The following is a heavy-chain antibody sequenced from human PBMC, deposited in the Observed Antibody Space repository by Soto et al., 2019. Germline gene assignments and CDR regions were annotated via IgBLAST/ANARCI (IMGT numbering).Heavy chain of an antibody. CDR1: GFSFSSYS. Sequence: EVQLVESGGDLVQPGGSLRLSCAASGFSFSSYSMNWVRQAPGKGLEWVSYIRSTSSTIFYADSVKGRFTISRDNAKNSLYLQMNSLRAEDTAVYYCAREVSTSCYAWAFDFWGQGTMVTVSS. D-gene: IGHD2-2*01. CDR2: IRSTSSTI. J-gene: IGHJ3*01. V-gene: IGHV3-48*01. CDR3: AREVSTSCYAWAFDF.